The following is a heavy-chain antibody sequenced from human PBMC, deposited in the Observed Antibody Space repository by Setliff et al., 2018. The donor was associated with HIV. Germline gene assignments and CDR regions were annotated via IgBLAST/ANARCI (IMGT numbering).Heavy chain of an antibody. V-gene: IGHV4-34*01. CDR2: ITHTRAT. J-gene: IGHJ5*02. Sequence: SETLSLTCAVYGESLSGYYWSWIRQPPGKGLEWIGDITHTRATNYNPSLQSRVTMSVDTSKNQFSLKLNSVTAADPAVYYCVRGGDSSSWYWGRWFDPWGQGTLVTVSS. CDR3: VRGGDSSSWYWGRWFDP. D-gene: IGHD6-13*01. CDR1: GESLSGYY.